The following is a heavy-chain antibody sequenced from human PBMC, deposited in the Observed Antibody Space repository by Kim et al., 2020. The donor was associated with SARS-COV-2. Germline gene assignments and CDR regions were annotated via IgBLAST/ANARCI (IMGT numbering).Heavy chain of an antibody. CDR2: ISYDGSNK. J-gene: IGHJ3*02. Sequence: GGSLRLSCAASGFTFSSYAMHWVRQAPGKGLEWVAVISYDGSNKYYADSVKGRFTISRDNSKNTLYLQMNSLRAEDTAVYHCATEPPTSVVTMIVAADGFDIWGQGTMVTVSS. V-gene: IGHV3-30*04. CDR1: GFTFSSYA. D-gene: IGHD3-22*01. CDR3: ATEPPTSVVTMIVAADGFDI.